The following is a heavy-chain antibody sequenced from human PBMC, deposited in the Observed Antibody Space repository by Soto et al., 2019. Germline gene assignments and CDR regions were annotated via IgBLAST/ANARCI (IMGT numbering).Heavy chain of an antibody. CDR2: MYYSGAT. J-gene: IGHJ4*02. CDR3: ASPRQGNYDSFSGYYDLDY. D-gene: IGHD3-3*01. Sequence: SETMSLTCTVSGGSISSNSNYWDWIRQPPGKGLEWLGSMYYSGATYYNPSLKSLVTISVDTPKRQFSLNLRSVTAADTAVYYCASPRQGNYDSFSGYYDLDYWSQGTLVTVSS. CDR1: GGSISSNSNY. V-gene: IGHV4-39*01.